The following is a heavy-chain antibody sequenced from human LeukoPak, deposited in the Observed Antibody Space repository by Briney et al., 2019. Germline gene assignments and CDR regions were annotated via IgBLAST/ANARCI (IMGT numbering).Heavy chain of an antibody. D-gene: IGHD5-12*01. V-gene: IGHV3-23*01. J-gene: IGHJ5*01. CDR2: ISGSGGTT. CDR1: GFIFSNYA. CDR3: ARFAGTSDHLEKWLRFGDNWFDP. Sequence: AGGSLRLSCVASGFIFSNYAMSWVRQAPGKGLEWVSGISGSGGTTYSAASMKGRFTISRDNSKNTLYLQMNSLGAEDTAVYSCARFAGTSDHLEKWLRFGDNWFDPWGQGTLVTVSS.